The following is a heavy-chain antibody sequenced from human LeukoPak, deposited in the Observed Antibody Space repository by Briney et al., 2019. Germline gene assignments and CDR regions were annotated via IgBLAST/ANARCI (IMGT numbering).Heavy chain of an antibody. CDR2: LTGSSTTI. CDR1: GFTFSTYS. J-gene: IGHJ3*02. CDR3: ARMTSGFDM. V-gene: IGHV3-48*02. Sequence: GGSLRLSCAASGFTFSTYSMNWVRQAPGKGLEWVSYLTGSSTTIEYADSVKGRFTISRDNAKNSLYLQMNSLRDEDTAVYYCARMTSGFDMWGQRTMVSVSS.